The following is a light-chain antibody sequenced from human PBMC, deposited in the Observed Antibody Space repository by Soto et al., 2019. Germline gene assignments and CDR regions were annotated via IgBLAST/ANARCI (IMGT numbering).Light chain of an antibody. CDR2: DVS. Sequence: QSALTQPASVSGSPGQSNAISCTGSSSDVGGYNYVSWYQQHSGKAPKLMIYDVSNRPSGVSDRFSGSKSGNTASLTISGLQAEDEAEYYCSSYTSSSTVIFGGGTKLTVL. CDR1: SSDVGGYNY. J-gene: IGLJ2*01. CDR3: SSYTSSSTVI. V-gene: IGLV2-14*01.